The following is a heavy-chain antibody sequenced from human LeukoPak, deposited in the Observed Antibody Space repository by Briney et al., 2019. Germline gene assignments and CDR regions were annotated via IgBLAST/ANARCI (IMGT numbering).Heavy chain of an antibody. V-gene: IGHV4-39*01. Sequence: PSETLSLTCTVSGGSISSSSYYWGWIRQPPGKGLEWIGSIYYSGSTYYNPSLKGRATISVDTSKNQFSQNLSSVTAANTAVYYWARRTRSITVGGTIRFDYWGQGTLVTVSS. J-gene: IGHJ4*02. CDR2: IYYSGST. D-gene: IGHD6-19*01. CDR1: GGSISSSSYY. CDR3: ARRTRSITVGGTIRFDY.